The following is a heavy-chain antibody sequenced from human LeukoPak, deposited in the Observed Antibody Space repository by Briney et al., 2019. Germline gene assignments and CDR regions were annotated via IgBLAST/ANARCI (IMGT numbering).Heavy chain of an antibody. CDR3: ARDGGYSGYRPDY. V-gene: IGHV3-33*01. D-gene: IGHD5-12*01. J-gene: IGHJ4*02. CDR2: IWYDGGNK. Sequence: GGSLRLSCAASGLTFSSYGMYWVRQAPGKRLEWGAVIWYDGGNKYYADSVKGRFTISRDNSKNTLYLQMNSLRAEDTAVYYCARDGGYSGYRPDYWGQGTLVTVSS. CDR1: GLTFSSYG.